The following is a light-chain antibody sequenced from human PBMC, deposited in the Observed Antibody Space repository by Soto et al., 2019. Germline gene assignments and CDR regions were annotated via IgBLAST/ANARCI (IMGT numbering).Light chain of an antibody. CDR3: SSYTSSSTLAV. CDR1: SSDVGGYDY. V-gene: IGLV2-14*01. J-gene: IGLJ2*01. CDR2: DVS. Sequence: QSVLTQPASVSGSPGQSITISCTGTSSDVGGYDYVSWYQQHPGKAPKLMIYDVSNRPSGVSNRFSGSKSGNTATLTISGLQAEDEADYYSSSYTSSSTLAVFGGRTQLTVL.